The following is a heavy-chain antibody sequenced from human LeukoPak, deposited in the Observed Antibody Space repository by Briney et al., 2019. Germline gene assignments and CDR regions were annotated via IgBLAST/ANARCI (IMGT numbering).Heavy chain of an antibody. V-gene: IGHV1-2*02. CDR2: INPNSGGT. Sequence: ASVKVSCKASGYTFTDYYIHWVGQAPGQGLEWMGWINPNSGGTNDAQKFQGRVTMTTDTSISTAYMELSRLRSDDTAVYYCAELGITMIGGVWGKGTTVTISS. J-gene: IGHJ6*04. D-gene: IGHD3-10*02. CDR1: GYTFTDYY. CDR3: AELGITMIGGV.